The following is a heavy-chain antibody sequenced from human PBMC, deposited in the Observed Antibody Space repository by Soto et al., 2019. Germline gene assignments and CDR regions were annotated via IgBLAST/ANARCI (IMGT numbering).Heavy chain of an antibody. D-gene: IGHD3-3*01. J-gene: IGHJ3*02. CDR3: AKEVGYDFWSGHDAFDI. CDR2: ISVSGGST. Sequence: HPXGSLRLTWAASGITFGSYAMSWVRQATGKGLEWVSAISVSGGSTYYADSVKGRFTISRDNSKNTLYLQMNSLRAEDTAVYYCAKEVGYDFWSGHDAFDIWGQGTMVTVSS. CDR1: GITFGSYA. V-gene: IGHV3-23*01.